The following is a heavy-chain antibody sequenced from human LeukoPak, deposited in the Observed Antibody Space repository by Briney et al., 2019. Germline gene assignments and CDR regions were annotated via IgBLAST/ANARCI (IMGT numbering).Heavy chain of an antibody. Sequence: SVKVSCKASGGTFSSYAISWVRQAPGQGLEWMGGIIPIFGTANYAQKFQGRVTITADESTSTAYMELGSLRSEDTAVYYCARESTMVRGVGPYYYGMDVWGQGTTVTVSS. CDR2: IIPIFGTA. J-gene: IGHJ6*02. V-gene: IGHV1-69*13. CDR3: ARESTMVRGVGPYYYGMDV. CDR1: GGTFSSYA. D-gene: IGHD3-10*01.